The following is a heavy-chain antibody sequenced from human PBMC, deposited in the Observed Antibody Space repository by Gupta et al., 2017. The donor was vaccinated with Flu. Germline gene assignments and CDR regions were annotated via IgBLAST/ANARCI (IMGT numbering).Heavy chain of an antibody. D-gene: IGHD3-3*01. V-gene: IGHV4-34*01. J-gene: IGHJ6*03. CDR3: ERGLEDFWSGYYTGDYYYMDV. Sequence: QVQLQQWGAGLLKPSETLSLTCAVYGGSFSGYYWSWIRQPPGKGLEWIGEINHSGSTNYNPPLKSRVTISVDTSKNQFSLKLSSVTAADTAVYYCERGLEDFWSGYYTGDYYYMDVWGKGTTVTVSS. CDR1: GGSFSGYY. CDR2: INHSGST.